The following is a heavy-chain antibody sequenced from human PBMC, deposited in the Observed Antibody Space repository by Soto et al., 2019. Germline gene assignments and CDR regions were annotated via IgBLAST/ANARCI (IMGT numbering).Heavy chain of an antibody. Sequence: PSETLSLTCTVSGGSVSSGSYYWSWIRQPPGKGLEWIGYIYYSGSTNYNPSLKSRVTISVDTSKNQFSLKLSSVTAADTAVYYCARYALGDFDYWGQGTLVTVSS. CDR3: ARYALGDFDY. V-gene: IGHV4-61*01. CDR1: GGSVSSGSYY. J-gene: IGHJ4*02. D-gene: IGHD3-16*01. CDR2: IYYSGST.